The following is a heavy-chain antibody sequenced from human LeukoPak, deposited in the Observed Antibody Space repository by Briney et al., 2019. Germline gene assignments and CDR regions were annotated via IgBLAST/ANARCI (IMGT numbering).Heavy chain of an antibody. V-gene: IGHV3-74*01. CDR3: ARGRAAFDI. Sequence: AGGSLRLSCAASGFTFSNYWMHWVRQAPGKGLVWVSHIDPDGSTTNYADSVKGRFTISRDNADNTLYLQMNSLRAEDTAVYYCARGRAAFDIWGQGTMTTVS. CDR2: IDPDGSTT. J-gene: IGHJ3*02. CDR1: GFTFSNYW.